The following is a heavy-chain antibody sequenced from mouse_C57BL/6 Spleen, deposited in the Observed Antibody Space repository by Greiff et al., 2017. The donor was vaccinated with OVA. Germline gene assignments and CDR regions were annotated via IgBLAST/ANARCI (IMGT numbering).Heavy chain of an antibody. CDR2: ISSGSSTI. D-gene: IGHD1-1*01. Sequence: EVKLVESGGGLVKPGGSLKLSCAASGFTFSDYGMHWVRQAPEKGLEWVAYISSGSSTIYYADTVKGRFTISIDNANNTLFLQMTSLSSEDTAMYYCARSYYCGSSGRYFDVWGTGTTVTVSS. CDR1: GFTFSDYG. J-gene: IGHJ1*03. CDR3: ARSYYCGSSGRYFDV. V-gene: IGHV5-17*01.